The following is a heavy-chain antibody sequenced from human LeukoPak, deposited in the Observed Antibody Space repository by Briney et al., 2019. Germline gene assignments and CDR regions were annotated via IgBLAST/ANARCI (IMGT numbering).Heavy chain of an antibody. Sequence: SESLSLTCTVSGGSMSRSSSYWGWIRQPPGKGLEWIGRIYYSGSTYYNPSLKSRVTISVDTSKHQFALKLSSVTAADTAVYYCASENYDSSGYYYLFDIWGQGTMVTVSS. CDR3: ASENYDSSGYYYLFDI. CDR2: IYYSGST. V-gene: IGHV4-39*06. CDR1: GGSMSRSSSY. D-gene: IGHD3-22*01. J-gene: IGHJ3*02.